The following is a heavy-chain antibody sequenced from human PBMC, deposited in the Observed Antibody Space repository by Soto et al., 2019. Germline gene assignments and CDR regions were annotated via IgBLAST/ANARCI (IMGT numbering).Heavy chain of an antibody. CDR2: IIPLFRRP. CDR1: GGTFSSYA. CDR3: ARDNGRPQLGGNYYYITDV. Sequence: QVQLVQSGAEVKEPGSSVKVSCQASGGTFSSYALSWVRQAPGQGLEWMGGIIPLFRRPDYAQKFQGRVTIPADESTSTAYMELSSLRSEDTAIYYCARDNGRPQLGGNYYYITDVWGQGTTITVSS. D-gene: IGHD3-3*02. J-gene: IGHJ6*02. V-gene: IGHV1-69*12.